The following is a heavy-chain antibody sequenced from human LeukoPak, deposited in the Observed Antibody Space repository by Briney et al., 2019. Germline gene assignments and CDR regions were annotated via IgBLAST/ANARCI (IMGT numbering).Heavy chain of an antibody. CDR2: ISSSGSTI. V-gene: IGHV3-11*04. Sequence: GGSLRLSCAASGFTFSDYYMSWIRQAPGKGLEWVAYISSSGSTIYYADSVKGRFTISRDNAKNSLYLQMNSLRAEDTAVYYCARDRVITTTFDYYGMDVWAKGPRSPSP. J-gene: IGHJ6*02. CDR3: ARDRVITTTFDYYGMDV. CDR1: GFTFSDYY. D-gene: IGHD2/OR15-2a*01.